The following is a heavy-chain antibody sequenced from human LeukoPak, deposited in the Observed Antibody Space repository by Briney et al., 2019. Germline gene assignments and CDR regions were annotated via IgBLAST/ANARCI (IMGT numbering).Heavy chain of an antibody. Sequence: PSETLSLTCTVSGGSISSSSYYWGWIRQPPGKGLEWIGSIYYSGSTYYNPSLKSRVTISVDTSKNQFSLKLSSVTAADTAVYYCAMSPMIVVVIYDYWGQGTLVTVSS. V-gene: IGHV4-39*07. J-gene: IGHJ4*02. D-gene: IGHD3-22*01. CDR3: AMSPMIVVVIYDY. CDR2: IYYSGST. CDR1: GGSISSSSYY.